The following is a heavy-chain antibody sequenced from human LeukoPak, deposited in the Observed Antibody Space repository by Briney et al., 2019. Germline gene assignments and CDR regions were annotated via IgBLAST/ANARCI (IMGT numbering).Heavy chain of an antibody. J-gene: IGHJ4*02. Sequence: GRSLRLSCAASGFTFSSYAMHWVRQAPGKGLEWVAVILYDGSNKYYADSVKGRFTISRDNSKNTLYLQMNSLRAEDTAVYYCARDFDAYFDYWGQGTLVTVSS. CDR2: ILYDGSNK. CDR3: ARDFDAYFDY. V-gene: IGHV3-30-3*01. CDR1: GFTFSSYA.